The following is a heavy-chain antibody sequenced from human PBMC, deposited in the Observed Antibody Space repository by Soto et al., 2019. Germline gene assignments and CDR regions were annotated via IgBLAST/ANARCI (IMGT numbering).Heavy chain of an antibody. CDR2: IKQDGSEK. D-gene: IGHD5-12*01. J-gene: IGHJ4*02. V-gene: IGHV3-7*01. CDR1: GFTFSSYW. CDR3: ARASGYSVYDLGPY. Sequence: EVQLVESGGGLVQPGGSLRLSCAASGFTFSSYWMSWVRQAPGKGLEWVANIKQDGSEKYYVDSVKGRFTISRDNAKNSLYLQMNSLRSAETAVYYHARASGYSVYDLGPYWGQGTLVTVSS.